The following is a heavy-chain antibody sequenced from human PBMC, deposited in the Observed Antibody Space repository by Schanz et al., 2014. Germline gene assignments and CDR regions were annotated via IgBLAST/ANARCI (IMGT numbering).Heavy chain of an antibody. Sequence: QVQLVQSGAEVKKPGASVKVSCKASGYTFISYGIKWVRQAPGQGLKWMGWISAYNGHTDYAQKLQGRVTLTTDTSTSTAYMELRNLRSDDTAVYYCARAKRFGDMDVWGQGTTVTVSS. V-gene: IGHV1-18*01. D-gene: IGHD3-10*01. CDR3: ARAKRFGDMDV. CDR1: GYTFISYG. J-gene: IGHJ6*02. CDR2: ISAYNGHT.